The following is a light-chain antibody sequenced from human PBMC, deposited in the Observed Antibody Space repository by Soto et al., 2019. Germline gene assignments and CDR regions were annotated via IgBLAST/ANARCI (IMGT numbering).Light chain of an antibody. CDR2: IAS. J-gene: IGKJ4*01. CDR3: QQSKCFPLT. CDR1: QDINSW. V-gene: IGKV1-12*01. Sequence: DIQMTPSPSSVSASVGDRVTITCRASQDINSWLTWYQQNPGQAPKVLIYIASRLQPGVPSRFSGSRSCTAFTLTISNLQPEDFATYFYQQSKCFPLTFGGGTKVEIK.